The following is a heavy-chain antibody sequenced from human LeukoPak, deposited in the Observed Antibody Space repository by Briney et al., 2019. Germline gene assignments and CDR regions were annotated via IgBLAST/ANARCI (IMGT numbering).Heavy chain of an antibody. CDR1: GYTFSGYY. V-gene: IGHV1-2*02. Sequence: ASVKVSCKASGYTFSGYYIHWVRQAPGQGLEWMGWISPNSGDTDYAQKFQGRVTMTRDTSISTVYMELSTLRSDDTAVYYCARDHFRLGDFWSGTTPASGLNWGQGTLVTVSS. CDR3: ARDHFRLGDFWSGTTPASGLN. CDR2: ISPNSGDT. J-gene: IGHJ4*02. D-gene: IGHD3-3*01.